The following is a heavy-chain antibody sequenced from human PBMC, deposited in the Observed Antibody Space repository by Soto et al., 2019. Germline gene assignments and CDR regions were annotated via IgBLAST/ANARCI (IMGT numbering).Heavy chain of an antibody. V-gene: IGHV3-9*01. Sequence: DVQLVESGGGLVQPGRSLRLSCAASGFTFGDYGMHWVRQAPGKGLEWVSDIIWSGSRVGYADSVKGRFTISRDNAKKFLYLQINSLRPEDTAFYCCGKGMGILHWLLFPNVAHLGQGTLVTVSS. CDR3: GKGMGILHWLLFPNVAH. CDR1: GFTFGDYG. D-gene: IGHD3-3*01. J-gene: IGHJ4*02. CDR2: IIWSGSRV.